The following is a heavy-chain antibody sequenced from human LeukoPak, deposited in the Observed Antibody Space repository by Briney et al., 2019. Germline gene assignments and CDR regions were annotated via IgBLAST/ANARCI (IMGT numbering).Heavy chain of an antibody. CDR1: GFSFSHAW. Sequence: GGSPRLSCSASGFSFSHAWMNWVRQAPGKGLEWDGRVKRVTEGGAIDFAAPVKGRFTISRDDSKTTMYLQMDSLKTEDTAMYYCTKDTGAFDIWGQGTMVIVSS. D-gene: IGHD1-14*01. J-gene: IGHJ3*02. V-gene: IGHV3-15*07. CDR2: VKRVTEGGAI. CDR3: TKDTGAFDI.